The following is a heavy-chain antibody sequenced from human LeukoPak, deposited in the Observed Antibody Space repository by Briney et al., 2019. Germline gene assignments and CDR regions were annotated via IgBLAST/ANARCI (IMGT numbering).Heavy chain of an antibody. CDR2: IYGAGIT. J-gene: IGHJ4*02. CDR3: VRDSTTFRFGY. D-gene: IGHD1-1*01. CDR1: GFAVSNNY. V-gene: IGHV3-53*01. Sequence: PGGSLRLSCAASGFAVSNNYMSWVRQPPGKGLEWVSIIYGAGITYYVDSVKGRFTISRDNSKNTLYLQMNSLRADDTAVYYCVRDSTTFRFGYWGQGALVTVSS.